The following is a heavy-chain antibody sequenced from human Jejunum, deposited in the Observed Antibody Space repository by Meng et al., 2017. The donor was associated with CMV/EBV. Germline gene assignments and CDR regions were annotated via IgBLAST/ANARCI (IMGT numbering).Heavy chain of an antibody. V-gene: IGHV3-23*01. CDR2: IRDSGANT. Sequence: FSGYVRSWVRQAPGKGLEWVSAIRDSGANTYYAGSVTGRFTISRDNSHNTLYLQMHSLRAEDTAVYYCARALGLGAVMPNYDAFDLWGQGTVVTVSS. CDR1: FSGYV. D-gene: IGHD6-19*01. J-gene: IGHJ3*01. CDR3: ARALGLGAVMPNYDAFDL.